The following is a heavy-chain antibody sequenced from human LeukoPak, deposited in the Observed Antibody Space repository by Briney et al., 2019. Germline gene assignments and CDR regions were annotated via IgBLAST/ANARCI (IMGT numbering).Heavy chain of an antibody. CDR2: ISGSGGST. J-gene: IGHJ4*02. CDR3: AKSRSGSPHSFDY. CDR1: GFTFSSYG. V-gene: IGHV3-23*01. Sequence: GGTLRLSCAASGFTFSSYGMSWVRQAPGKGLEWVSGISGSGGSTYHADSVKGRFTISRDNSKNTLYLQMNSLRAEDTAVYYCAKSRSGSPHSFDYWGQGTLVTVSS. D-gene: IGHD1-26*01.